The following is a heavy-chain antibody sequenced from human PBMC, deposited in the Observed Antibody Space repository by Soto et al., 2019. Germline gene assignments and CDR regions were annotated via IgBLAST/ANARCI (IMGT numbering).Heavy chain of an antibody. Sequence: PSETLSLTCTVSGGSISSYYWIWIRQPPGKGLEWIGYIYYSGSTNYNPSLKSRVTISVDTSKNQFSLKLSSVTAADTAVYYCARRQDGYFDYWGQGTLVTVSS. CDR1: GGSISSYY. CDR3: ARRQDGYFDY. J-gene: IGHJ4*02. V-gene: IGHV4-59*01. D-gene: IGHD2-15*01. CDR2: IYYSGST.